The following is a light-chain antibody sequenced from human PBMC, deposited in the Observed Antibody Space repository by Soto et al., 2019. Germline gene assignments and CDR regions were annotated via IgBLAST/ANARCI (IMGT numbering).Light chain of an antibody. CDR1: SSDVGGYNY. CDR2: DVS. J-gene: IGLJ3*02. Sequence: QSVLTQPRSVSGSPGQSVTISCTGTSSDVGGYNYVSWYQQHPGKAPKLMIYDVSKRPSGVPDRFSGSKSGNTASLTISGLQAEDEADYYCRSYAGSYTPWVFGGGTKLTVL. V-gene: IGLV2-11*01. CDR3: RSYAGSYTPWV.